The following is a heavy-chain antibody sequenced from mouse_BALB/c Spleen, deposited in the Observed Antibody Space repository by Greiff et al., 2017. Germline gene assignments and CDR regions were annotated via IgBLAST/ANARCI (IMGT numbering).Heavy chain of an antibody. CDR2: ISSGSSTI. Sequence: EVKLMESGGGLVQPGGSRKLSCAASGFTFSSFGMHWVRQAPEKGLEWVAYISSGSSTIYYADTVKGRFTISRDNPKNTLFLQMTSLRSEDTAMYYCARSYYGPLDYWGQGTTLTVSS. J-gene: IGHJ2*01. V-gene: IGHV5-17*02. CDR3: ARSYYGPLDY. D-gene: IGHD1-1*01. CDR1: GFTFSSFG.